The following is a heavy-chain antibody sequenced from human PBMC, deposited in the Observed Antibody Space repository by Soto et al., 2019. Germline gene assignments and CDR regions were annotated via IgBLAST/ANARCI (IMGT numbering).Heavy chain of an antibody. V-gene: IGHV3-73*01. J-gene: IGHJ4*02. CDR1: GFKFSGST. Sequence: EVQLVESGGGLVQPGGSLKLSCAASGFKFSGSTLHWVRQASGKGLEWIGRIRSTGNNYATAYAASVKGRFTISRDDSANTAYLQMNSLQTEDTAVYFCARHPDMGATKHDRHFDYWGQGTLVTVSS. CDR3: ARHPDMGATKHDRHFDY. CDR2: IRSTGNNYAT. D-gene: IGHD5-12*01.